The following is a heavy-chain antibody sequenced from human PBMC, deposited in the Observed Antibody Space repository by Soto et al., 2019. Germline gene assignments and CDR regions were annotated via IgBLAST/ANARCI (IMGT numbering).Heavy chain of an antibody. Sequence: QVQLVQSGAEVKKPGSSVRVSCKASGATFSFYSINWVRQAPGLGLEWMGRINPILSMSNYAQRFQGRVTVTADKSTSTAYMELSSLRSEDTAMYYCASSYGSGYRAFVYWGQGALVTVSS. V-gene: IGHV1-69*02. CDR1: GATFSFYS. CDR2: INPILSMS. J-gene: IGHJ4*02. D-gene: IGHD3-10*01. CDR3: ASSYGSGYRAFVY.